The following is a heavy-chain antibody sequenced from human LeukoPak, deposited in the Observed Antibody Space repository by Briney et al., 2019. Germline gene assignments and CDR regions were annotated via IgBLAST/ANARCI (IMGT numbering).Heavy chain of an antibody. D-gene: IGHD2-21*01. CDR1: GFTFSSYG. J-gene: IGHJ4*02. CDR3: ARGDCGGATCPLDS. Sequence: GGSLTLSCAASGFTFSSYGMHWVRQAPGKGLEWVAVISYDGSNKYYADSVKGRFTISRDNSKNTLYLQMNRLRVEDTAVYHCARGDCGGATCPLDSWGQGNVVMVSS. V-gene: IGHV3-30*03. CDR2: ISYDGSNK.